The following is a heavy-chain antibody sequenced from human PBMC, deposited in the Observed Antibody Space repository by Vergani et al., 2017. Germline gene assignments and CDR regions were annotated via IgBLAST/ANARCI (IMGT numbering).Heavy chain of an antibody. CDR1: GGSVSGSGYY. CDR2: ISHSGYT. J-gene: IGHJ4*02. CDR3: VRDPWESGGPYSGC. V-gene: IGHV4-39*07. D-gene: IGHD2-15*01. Sequence: QLLLQESGPGVVKPSETLSLICNVSGGSVSGSGYYWGWIRQPPGKGLEWIGSISHSGYTFYSPSLKSRVSMSVDTSKNQFSLRVNSVTAADTAVYYCVRDPWESGGPYSGCWGRGTLVSVSS.